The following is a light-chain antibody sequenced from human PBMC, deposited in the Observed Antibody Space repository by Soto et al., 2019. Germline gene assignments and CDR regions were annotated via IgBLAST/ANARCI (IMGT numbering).Light chain of an antibody. J-gene: IGLJ2*01. V-gene: IGLV2-8*01. CDR3: SSNAGSNNLV. Sequence: QSALTQPPSASGSPGQSVTISCTGTSSDVGGYNYVSWYQQHAGKAPKVMIYEVSKRPSGVPDRFSGSKSGNTASLTVSGLQAEDEADYYCSSNAGSNNLVFGGGTKLTVL. CDR1: SSDVGGYNY. CDR2: EVS.